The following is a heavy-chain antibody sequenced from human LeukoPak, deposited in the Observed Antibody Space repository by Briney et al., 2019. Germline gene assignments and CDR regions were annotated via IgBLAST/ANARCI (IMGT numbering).Heavy chain of an antibody. CDR2: IYTSGST. J-gene: IGHJ4*02. CDR3: ARDRRFGDGLDY. V-gene: IGHV4-4*07. Sequence: SETLSLTCTVSGGSISNYYWSWIRQPAGKGLEWIGRIYTSGSTNYNPSLKSRVTMSVDMSKNQFSLKVSSVTAADTAVYYCARDRRFGDGLDYWGQGTLVTASS. CDR1: GGSISNYY. D-gene: IGHD5-24*01.